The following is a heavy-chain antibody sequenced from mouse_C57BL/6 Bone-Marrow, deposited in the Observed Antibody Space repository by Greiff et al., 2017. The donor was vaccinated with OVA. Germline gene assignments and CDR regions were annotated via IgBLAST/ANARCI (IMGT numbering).Heavy chain of an antibody. CDR3: ARSGTFAY. D-gene: IGHD3-1*01. CDR2: IDPSDSYT. J-gene: IGHJ3*01. V-gene: IGHV1-50*01. CDR1: GYTFTSYW. Sequence: QVQLQQPGAELVKPGASVKLSCKASGYTFTSYWMQWVKPRPGQGLAWIGEIDPSDSYTNYNQKFKGKATLTVDTSSSTAYMQLSSLTSEDSAVYYCARSGTFAYWGQGTLVTVSA.